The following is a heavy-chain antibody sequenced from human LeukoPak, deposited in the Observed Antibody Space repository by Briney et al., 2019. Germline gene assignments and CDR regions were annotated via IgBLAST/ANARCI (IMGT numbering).Heavy chain of an antibody. CDR3: ARASYPSAVDY. J-gene: IGHJ4*02. V-gene: IGHV4-61*02. Sequence: SETLSLTCTVSGGSISSGSYYWSWIRQPAGKGLEWIGRIYTSGSTNYNPSLKSRVTISVDTSKNQFSLKLSSVTAADTAVYYCARASYPSAVDYWGQGTLVAVSS. D-gene: IGHD2-2*01. CDR2: IYTSGST. CDR1: GGSISSGSYY.